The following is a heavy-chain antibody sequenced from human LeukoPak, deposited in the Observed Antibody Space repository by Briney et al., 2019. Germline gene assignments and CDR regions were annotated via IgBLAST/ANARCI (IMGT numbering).Heavy chain of an antibody. V-gene: IGHV4-39*01. CDR3: ARRPVLLWFGELLPGTTFDY. CDR2: IYYSGST. Sequence: SETLSLTCTVSGGSISSSSYYWGWIRQPPGKGLEWIGRIYYSGSTYYNPSLKSRVTISVDTSKNQFSLKLSSVTAADTAVYYCARRPVLLWFGELLPGTTFDYWGQGTLVTVSS. D-gene: IGHD3-10*01. J-gene: IGHJ4*02. CDR1: GGSISSSSYY.